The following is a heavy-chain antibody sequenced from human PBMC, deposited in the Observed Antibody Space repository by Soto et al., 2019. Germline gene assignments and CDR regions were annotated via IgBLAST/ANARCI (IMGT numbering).Heavy chain of an antibody. CDR2: ISAYNGNT. D-gene: IGHD3-3*01. CDR3: ARDTYYDFWSGDSSAEYFQH. Sequence: QVQLVQSGAEVKKPGASVKVSCKASGYTFTSYGISWVRQAPGQGLEWMGWISAYNGNTNYAQKLQGRVTITTDTSTSTAYMELRSLRSDDTAVYYCARDTYYDFWSGDSSAEYFQHWGQGTLVTVSS. CDR1: GYTFTSYG. J-gene: IGHJ1*01. V-gene: IGHV1-18*01.